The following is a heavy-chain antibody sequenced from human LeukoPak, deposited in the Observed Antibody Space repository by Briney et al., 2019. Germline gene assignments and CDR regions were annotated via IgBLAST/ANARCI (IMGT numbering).Heavy chain of an antibody. Sequence: GRSLRLSCAASGFTFSIYAMHWVRQAPGKGLEWVSGISWNSGSIGYADSVKGRFTISRDNAKNSLYLQMNSLRAEDTALYYCAKDYGDYTFDYWGQGTLVTVSS. J-gene: IGHJ4*02. CDR1: GFTFSIYA. D-gene: IGHD4-17*01. V-gene: IGHV3-9*01. CDR3: AKDYGDYTFDY. CDR2: ISWNSGSI.